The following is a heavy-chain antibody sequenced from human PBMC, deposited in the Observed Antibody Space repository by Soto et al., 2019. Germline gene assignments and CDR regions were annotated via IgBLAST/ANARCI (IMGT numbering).Heavy chain of an antibody. CDR3: AGMGGYGDYAT. V-gene: IGHV3-7*01. CDR1: GFTFSSYW. Sequence: GGSLRLSCAASGFTFSSYWMSWVRQAPGKGLEWVANIKQDGSEKYYVDSVKGRFTISRDNAKNSLYLQMNSLRAEDTAVYYCAGMGGYGDYATWGQGTLVTVSS. D-gene: IGHD4-17*01. J-gene: IGHJ4*02. CDR2: IKQDGSEK.